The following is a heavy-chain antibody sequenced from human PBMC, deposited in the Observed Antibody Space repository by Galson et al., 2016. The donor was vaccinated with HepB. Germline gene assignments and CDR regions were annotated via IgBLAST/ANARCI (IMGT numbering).Heavy chain of an antibody. CDR2: IDPSDSYT. V-gene: IGHV5-10-1*01. CDR3: AIFYFDSGSYYNPDY. D-gene: IGHD3-10*01. J-gene: IGHJ4*02. Sequence: QSGAEVKKPGESLRISCQGSTVNFIRYWISWVRQMPGKGLEWMGRIDPSDSYTKYSPSFQGHVTFSLDKSISTAYLQWSSLKASDTAMYYCAIFYFDSGSYYNPDYWGQGTLVTVS. CDR1: TVNFIRYW.